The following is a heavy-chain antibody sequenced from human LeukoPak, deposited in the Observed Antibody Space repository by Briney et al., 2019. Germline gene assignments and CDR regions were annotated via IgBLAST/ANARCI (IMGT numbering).Heavy chain of an antibody. CDR2: IIPILGIA. D-gene: IGHD3-22*01. Sequence: SVKVSCKASGYTFTSYDINWVRQAPGQGLEWMGLIIPILGIATYAQKFQGRLTITADKSTSTAYMELSSLRSEDTAVYYCARVTGGGSLSAPLGYDSSGRPMIDAFDIWGQGTMVTVSS. CDR1: GYTFTSYD. J-gene: IGHJ3*02. V-gene: IGHV1-69*10. CDR3: ARVTGGGSLSAPLGYDSSGRPMIDAFDI.